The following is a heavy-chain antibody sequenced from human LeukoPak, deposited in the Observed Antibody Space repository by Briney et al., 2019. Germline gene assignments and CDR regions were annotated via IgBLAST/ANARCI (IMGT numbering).Heavy chain of an antibody. V-gene: IGHV3-66*01. Sequence: GGSLRLSCAASEFTVSNNYMSWVRQAPGKGLEWVSVLYSGGRAYYTDSVNGRFTISRDNSKNTLYLQMNSLRAEDTAVYYCARLKALRGVIADWGQGTLVTVSS. CDR3: ARLKALRGVIAD. J-gene: IGHJ4*02. CDR1: EFTVSNNY. CDR2: LYSGGRA. D-gene: IGHD3-10*01.